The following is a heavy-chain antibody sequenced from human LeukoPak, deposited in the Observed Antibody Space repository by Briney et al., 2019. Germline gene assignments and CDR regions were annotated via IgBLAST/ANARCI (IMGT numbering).Heavy chain of an antibody. J-gene: IGHJ6*03. D-gene: IGHD1-26*01. CDR3: ARDRPTPTNYYYYMDV. CDR1: GYTFTSYG. CDR2: ISAYNGNT. Sequence: ASVKVSCKASGYTFTSYGISWVRQAPGQGLEWMGWISAYNGNTNYAQKRQGRVTMTTDTSTSTAYMELRSLRSDDTAVYYCARDRPTPTNYYYYMDVWGKGTTVTVSS. V-gene: IGHV1-18*01.